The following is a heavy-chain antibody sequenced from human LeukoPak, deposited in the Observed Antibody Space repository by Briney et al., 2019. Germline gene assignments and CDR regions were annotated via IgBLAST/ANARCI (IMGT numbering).Heavy chain of an antibody. V-gene: IGHV1-18*01. J-gene: IGHJ5*02. D-gene: IGHD3-9*01. CDR2: ISAYNGNT. CDR1: GYTFTSYG. Sequence: ASVKVSCKASGYTFTSYGISWVRQAPGQGLEWMGWISAYNGNTNYAQKLQGRVTMTTDTSTSTAYMELRSLRSDDTAVYYCARYGRYDILTSYLIRGSNWFDPWGQGTLVTVSS. CDR3: ARYGRYDILTSYLIRGSNWFDP.